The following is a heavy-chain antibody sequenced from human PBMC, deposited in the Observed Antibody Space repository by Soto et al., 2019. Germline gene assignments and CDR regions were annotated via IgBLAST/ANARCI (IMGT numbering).Heavy chain of an antibody. CDR2: TSYDGNNE. CDR3: AKDKGVFNWATSYFDY. Sequence: LRLSCAASGFTFSNYAMHWVRQAPGKGLEWVALTSYDGNNEYYTDSVKGRFTISRDNSKNTLFLQMNSPRPEDTAVYYCAKDKGVFNWATSYFDYWGQGALVTVS. J-gene: IGHJ4*02. CDR1: GFTFSNYA. V-gene: IGHV3-30*18. D-gene: IGHD1-1*01.